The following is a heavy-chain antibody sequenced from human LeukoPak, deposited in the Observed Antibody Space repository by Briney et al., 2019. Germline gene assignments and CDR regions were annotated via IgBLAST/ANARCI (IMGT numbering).Heavy chain of an antibody. V-gene: IGHV3-30*18. CDR3: AKELYNYGDYGAEGLDV. CDR1: GFTFGNYG. Sequence: GGSLRLSCAVSGFTFGNYGTHWVRQAPGKGLEWVALISYDGSSEYYAGSVEGRFTISRDNSKITVYLQMNSLKAEDTAVYYCAKELYNYGDYGAEGLDVGGQGTTVTVS. J-gene: IGHJ6*02. CDR2: ISYDGSSE. D-gene: IGHD4-17*01.